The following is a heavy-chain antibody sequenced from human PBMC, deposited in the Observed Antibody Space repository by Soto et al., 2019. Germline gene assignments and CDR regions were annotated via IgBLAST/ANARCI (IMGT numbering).Heavy chain of an antibody. CDR1: GFSLSTSGMR. J-gene: IGHJ5*02. D-gene: IGHD1-1*01. CDR2: IDWDDDK. CDR3: AKTGTDGSWFDP. Sequence: ESGPTLVNPTQTLTLTCTFPGFSLSTSGMRVSWIRQPPGKALQWLARIDWDDDKFYTTSLRTRLTISKDTSKNQVVLTMTNMDPVDTATYYCAKTGTDGSWFDPWGQGTLVTVSS. V-gene: IGHV2-70*04.